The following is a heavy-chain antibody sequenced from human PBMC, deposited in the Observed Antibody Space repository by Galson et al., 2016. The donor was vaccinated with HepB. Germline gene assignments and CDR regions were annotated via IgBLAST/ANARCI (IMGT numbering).Heavy chain of an antibody. V-gene: IGHV5-51*01. J-gene: IGHJ4*02. D-gene: IGHD3-10*01. CDR1: GYTFINYW. CDR2: IYPGDSDV. Sequence: QSGAEVKKPGDSLTISCRASGYTFINYWIAWVRQMPGKGLEWMGLIYPGDSDVKYNPAFQGQVTLSADRSVTTAYLQWTSLKASDSAVYFCSRQTYKNSFYPLDSWGQGTLVTVSS. CDR3: SRQTYKNSFYPLDS.